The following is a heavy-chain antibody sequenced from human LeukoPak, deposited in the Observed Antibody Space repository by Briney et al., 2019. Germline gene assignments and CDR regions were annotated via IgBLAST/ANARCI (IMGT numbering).Heavy chain of an antibody. CDR1: GFTFSSYW. CDR3: ARAVRGYYYYMDV. V-gene: IGHV3-48*04. CDR2: ISSSGSTI. Sequence: PGGSLRLSCAASGFTFSSYWMHWVRQAPGKGLEWVSYISSSGSTIYYADSVKGRFTISRDNAKNSLYLQMNSLRAEDTAVYYCARAVRGYYYYMDVWGKGTTVTISS. D-gene: IGHD3-10*01. J-gene: IGHJ6*03.